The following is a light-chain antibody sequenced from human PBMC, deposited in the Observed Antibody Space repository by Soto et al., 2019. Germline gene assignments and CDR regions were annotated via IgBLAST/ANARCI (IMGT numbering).Light chain of an antibody. J-gene: IGLJ1*01. CDR2: EDS. CDR3: CSYADSSTYV. V-gene: IGLV2-23*01. Sequence: QSVLNQPASVSGSPGQSITISCTGTSSDVGSYNLVSWYQQHPGKAPKLMIYEDSKRPSGVSNRFSGSKSGNTASLTISGLQTEDEADYYCCSYADSSTYVFGTGTKVTVL. CDR1: SSDVGSYNL.